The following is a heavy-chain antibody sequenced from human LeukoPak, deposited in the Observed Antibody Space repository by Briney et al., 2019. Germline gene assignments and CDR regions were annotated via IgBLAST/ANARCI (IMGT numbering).Heavy chain of an antibody. Sequence: PGGSLRLSCAASGFTFSTYGMHWVRQAPGKGLEWVAGTWYDGTNRNYEDSVKGRFTISRDNSKNTLYLQMNSLRAEDTAVYYCAKDFWSGYYPNYWGQGTLVTVSS. D-gene: IGHD3-3*01. V-gene: IGHV3-33*06. CDR2: TWYDGTNR. CDR3: AKDFWSGYYPNY. J-gene: IGHJ4*02. CDR1: GFTFSTYG.